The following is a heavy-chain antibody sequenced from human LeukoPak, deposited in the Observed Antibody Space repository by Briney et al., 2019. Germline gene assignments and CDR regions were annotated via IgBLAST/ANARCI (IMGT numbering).Heavy chain of an antibody. V-gene: IGHV3-7*01. D-gene: IGHD3-10*01. J-gene: IGHJ4*02. CDR1: GFSFSDYW. Sequence: GGSLRLSCAASGFSFSDYWMTWVRQAPGKGLEWVANIKQDGSEKYYVDSVKGRFTISRDNAKNSLYLQMNSLRAEDTAVYYCARDLGYYGSGSFDCWGQGTLVTVSS. CDR2: IKQDGSEK. CDR3: ARDLGYYGSGSFDC.